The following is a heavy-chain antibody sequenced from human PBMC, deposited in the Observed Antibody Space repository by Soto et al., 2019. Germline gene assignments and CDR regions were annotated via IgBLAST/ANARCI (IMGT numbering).Heavy chain of an antibody. Sequence: PGGSLRLSWAAAGGTFSSYAMHWVRQAPGKGLEWVAVISYDGSNKYYADSVKGRFTISRDNSKNTLYLQMNSLRAEDTAVYYCARDFVRLLLMGPSGTDVFDIWGQGTMVTVSS. J-gene: IGHJ3*02. CDR2: ISYDGSNK. V-gene: IGHV3-30-3*01. D-gene: IGHD6-25*01. CDR3: ARDFVRLLLMGPSGTDVFDI. CDR1: GGTFSSYA.